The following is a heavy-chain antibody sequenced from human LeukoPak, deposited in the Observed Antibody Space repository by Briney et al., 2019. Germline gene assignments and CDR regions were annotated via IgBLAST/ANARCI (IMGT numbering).Heavy chain of an antibody. J-gene: IGHJ4*02. Sequence: SETLSLTCAVYGGSFSGYYWSWIRQPPGKGLEWIGEINHSGSTNYNPSLKSRVAISVDTSKNQFSLKLSSVTAADTAVYYCARGSTYYYDSSGYSGWGQGTLVTVSS. V-gene: IGHV4-34*01. CDR2: INHSGST. CDR3: ARGSTYYYDSSGYSG. D-gene: IGHD3-22*01. CDR1: GGSFSGYY.